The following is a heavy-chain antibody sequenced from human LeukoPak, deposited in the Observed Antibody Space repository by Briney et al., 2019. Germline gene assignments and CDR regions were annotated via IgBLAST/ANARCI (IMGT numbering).Heavy chain of an antibody. V-gene: IGHV4-59*01. D-gene: IGHD4-23*01. CDR3: ASGRYGGNIYHYYYMDV. Sequence: SETLSLTCTVSGGSISSYYRSWIRQPPGKGLEWIGYISDSGSTNYNPSLKSRVTISVDTSKNQFSLKLSSVTAADTAVYYCASGRYGGNIYHYYYMDVWGEGTTVTVSS. CDR1: GGSISSYY. CDR2: ISDSGST. J-gene: IGHJ6*03.